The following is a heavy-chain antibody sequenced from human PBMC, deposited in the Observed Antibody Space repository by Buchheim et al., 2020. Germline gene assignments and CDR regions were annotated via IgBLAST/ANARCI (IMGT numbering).Heavy chain of an antibody. J-gene: IGHJ4*02. D-gene: IGHD3-10*01. CDR1: GISFSGAW. CDR2: IKSKADGGST. CDR3: TTDPGYFGVR. V-gene: IGHV3-15*01. Sequence: EVQLVESGGGFVKPGGSLGLSCAASGISFSGAWMSWVRQAPGEGLEWVGRIKSKADGGSTDYAAPGKGRFTISRADSRGSLYLQMNSLKTEDTAVYYCTTDPGYFGVRWGQGTL.